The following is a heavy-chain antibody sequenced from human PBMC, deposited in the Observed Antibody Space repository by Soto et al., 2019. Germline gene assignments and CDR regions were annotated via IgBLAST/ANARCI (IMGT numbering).Heavy chain of an antibody. Sequence: SETLSLTCTVSGGSISSYYWSWIRQPPGKGLEWIGYIYYSGSTNYNPSLKSRVTISVDTSKNQFSLKLSSVTAADTAVYYCTHTPPWFAPWGQGTLVPVSS. CDR2: IYYSGST. CDR1: GGSISSYY. CDR3: THTPPWFAP. V-gene: IGHV4-59*08. J-gene: IGHJ5*02.